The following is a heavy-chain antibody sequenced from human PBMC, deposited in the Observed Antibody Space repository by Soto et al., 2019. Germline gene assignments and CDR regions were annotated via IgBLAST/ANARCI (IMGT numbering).Heavy chain of an antibody. V-gene: IGHV4-4*02. CDR3: ASSDYGDYFDY. D-gene: IGHD4-17*01. J-gene: IGHJ4*02. CDR2: IYHSGST. Sequence: SETLSLTCAVFGDSVSSDHWWTWVRQSPGRGLEWIGEIYHSGSTNYNPSLKSRVTISVDTSKNQFSLKLSSVTAADTAVYYCASSDYGDYFDYWGQGTLVTVSS. CDR1: GDSVSSDHW.